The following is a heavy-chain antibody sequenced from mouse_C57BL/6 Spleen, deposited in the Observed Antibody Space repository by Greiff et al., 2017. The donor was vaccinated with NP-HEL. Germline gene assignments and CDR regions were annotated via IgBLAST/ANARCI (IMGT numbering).Heavy chain of an antibody. D-gene: IGHD1-1*01. CDR2: ISSGSSTI. V-gene: IGHV5-17*01. CDR3: GRPPFTTVEGAWFAY. Sequence: EVMLVESGGGLVKPGGSLKLSCAASGFTFSDYGMHWVRQAPEKGLEWVAYISSGSSTIYYADTVKGRFTISRDNAKNTLFLQMTSLRSEDTAMYYCGRPPFTTVEGAWFAYWGQGTLVTVSA. CDR1: GFTFSDYG. J-gene: IGHJ3*01.